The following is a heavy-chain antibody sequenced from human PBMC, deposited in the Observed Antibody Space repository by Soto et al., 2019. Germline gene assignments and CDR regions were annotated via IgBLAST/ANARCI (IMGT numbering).Heavy chain of an antibody. V-gene: IGHV1-69*10. D-gene: IGHD1-7*01. CDR2: IIPFLGTP. Sequence: GASVKVSCKPSGGTFSSYAINWVRQAPGQALEWMGGIIPFLGTPNYAQKFQGRVTITADKLTKTAYMELSSLRSEDTAVYYCARAVTGTSFSRPDDAFDIWGQGTMVTV. CDR3: ARAVTGTSFSRPDDAFDI. J-gene: IGHJ3*02. CDR1: GGTFSSYA.